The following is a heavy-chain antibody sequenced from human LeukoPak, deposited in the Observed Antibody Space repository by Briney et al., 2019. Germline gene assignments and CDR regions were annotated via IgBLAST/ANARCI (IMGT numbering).Heavy chain of an antibody. CDR2: IYYSGTT. CDR1: GDSIYSGGFY. J-gene: IGHJ4*02. Sequence: SETLSLTCTVSGDSIYSGGFYWSWVRQHPGKGLEWTGHIYYSGTTYYNPSLESRLIISVDTSKNEFSLKVSSMTAADTAVYFCARARRPVHDTSFYIDSWGQGTLVTVSS. D-gene: IGHD1-1*01. CDR3: ARARRPVHDTSFYIDS. V-gene: IGHV4-31*03.